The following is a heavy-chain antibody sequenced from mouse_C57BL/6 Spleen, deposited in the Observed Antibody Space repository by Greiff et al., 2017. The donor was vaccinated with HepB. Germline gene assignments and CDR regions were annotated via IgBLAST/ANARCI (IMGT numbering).Heavy chain of an antibody. J-gene: IGHJ4*01. CDR1: GYTFTSYG. V-gene: IGHV1-81*01. CDR2: IYPRSGNT. D-gene: IGHD2-12*01. CDR3: ERVPLRGVPYYAMDY. Sequence: VQLQQSGAELARPGASVKLSCKASGYTFTSYGISWVKQRTGQGLEWIGEIYPRSGNTYYNEKFKGKATLTADKSSNTAYMELRSLTSEGSAVYFWERVPLRGVPYYAMDYWGQGTSVTVSS.